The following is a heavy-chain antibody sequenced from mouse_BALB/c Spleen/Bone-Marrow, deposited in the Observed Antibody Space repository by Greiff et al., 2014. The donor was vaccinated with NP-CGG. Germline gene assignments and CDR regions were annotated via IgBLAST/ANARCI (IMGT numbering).Heavy chain of an antibody. CDR3: ARYDYDVGYFDY. D-gene: IGHD2-4*01. J-gene: IGHJ2*01. Sequence: EVHLVESGPGLVKPSQSLSLTCTVTGYSITSDYAWNWIRQFPGNKLEWMGYISYSGSSSYNPSLESRISITRDTSKTQFFLQLHSVTTEDTATYYCARYDYDVGYFDYWGQGTTLTVSS. V-gene: IGHV3-2*02. CDR2: ISYSGSS. CDR1: GYSITSDYA.